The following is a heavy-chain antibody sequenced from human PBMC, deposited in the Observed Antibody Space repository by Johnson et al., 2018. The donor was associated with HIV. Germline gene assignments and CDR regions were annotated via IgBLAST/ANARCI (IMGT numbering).Heavy chain of an antibody. V-gene: IGHV3-66*01. Sequence: LVVSGGGLVQPGGSLRLSCAASGFSVSSKYMSWVRQAPGKGLEWVSVIYSGGSTFYADSVQGRFTISRDNSGNKLYLHMDSLRVEDTAVYYCARVGQKLVPVPRRALDIWGQGTMVTVSS. CDR3: ARVGQKLVPVPRRALDI. J-gene: IGHJ3*02. CDR1: GFSVSSKY. D-gene: IGHD6-6*01. CDR2: IYSGGST.